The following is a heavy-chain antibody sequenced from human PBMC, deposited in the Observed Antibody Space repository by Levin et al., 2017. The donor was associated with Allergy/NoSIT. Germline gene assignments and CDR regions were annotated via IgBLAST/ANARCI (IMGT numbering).Heavy chain of an antibody. CDR3: ARELGSVSGSYYNYFDY. CDR1: GFTFSSYW. J-gene: IGHJ4*02. Sequence: GGSLRLSCAASGFTFSSYWMGWVRQAPGKGLEWVANIKQDGSEKYYVDSVKGRFTISRDNAKNSLFLQMDSLRAEDTAVYYCARELGSVSGSYYNYFDYWGQGTLVTVSS. V-gene: IGHV3-7*04. CDR2: IKQDGSEK. D-gene: IGHD3-10*01.